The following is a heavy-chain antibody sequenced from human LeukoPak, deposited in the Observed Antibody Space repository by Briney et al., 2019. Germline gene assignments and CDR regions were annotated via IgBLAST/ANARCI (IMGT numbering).Heavy chain of an antibody. CDR1: GYTFTSYY. CDR2: INPRGGST. J-gene: IGHJ4*02. D-gene: IGHD3-22*01. CDR3: ARDGTYYYDSSGYYYEGFDY. V-gene: IGHV1-46*01. Sequence: GASVKVSCKASGYTFTSYYMHWVRQAPGQGREGMGIINPRGGSTSYAQKFQGRVTMTRDMSTSTVYMELSSLRSEDTAVYYCARDGTYYYDSSGYYYEGFDYWGQGTLVTVSS.